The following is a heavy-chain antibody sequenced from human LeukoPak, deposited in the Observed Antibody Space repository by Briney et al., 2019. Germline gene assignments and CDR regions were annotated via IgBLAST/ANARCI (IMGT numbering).Heavy chain of an antibody. V-gene: IGHV4-34*01. CDR1: GFIFSRYG. CDR3: ARSPPPSGWYSGTPIV. CDR2: INHSGST. Sequence: GSLRLSCAASGFIFSRYGMHWIRQPPGKGLEWIGEINHSGSTNYNPSLKSRVTISVDTSKNQFSLKLSSVTAADTAVYYCARSPPPSGWYSGTPIVGGQGTLVTVSS. J-gene: IGHJ4*02. D-gene: IGHD6-19*01.